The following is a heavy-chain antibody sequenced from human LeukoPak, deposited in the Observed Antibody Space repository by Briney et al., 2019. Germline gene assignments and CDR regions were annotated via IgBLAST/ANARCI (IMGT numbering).Heavy chain of an antibody. CDR2: ISGSGGST. Sequence: GGSLRLSCAASGFTFSSYSMNWVRQAPGKGLEWVSAISGSGGSTYYADSVKGRFTISRDNSKNTLYLQMNSLRAEDTAVYYCAKDETDSSGPMFDYWGQGTLVTVSS. D-gene: IGHD6-19*01. J-gene: IGHJ4*02. V-gene: IGHV3-23*01. CDR3: AKDETDSSGPMFDY. CDR1: GFTFSSYS.